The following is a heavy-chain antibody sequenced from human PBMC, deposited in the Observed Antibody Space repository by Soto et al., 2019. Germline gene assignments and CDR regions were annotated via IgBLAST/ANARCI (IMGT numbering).Heavy chain of an antibody. V-gene: IGHV4-61*01. Sequence: QVQLQESGPGLVKPSETLSLTCTVSGGSVSSGSYYWSWIRQPPGKGLEWIGYIYYSGSTNYNPSLKSRVTISVDTSKNQFSLKLSSVTAADTAVYYCARDIFSDGGNGPWGQGTLVTVSS. CDR2: IYYSGST. CDR1: GGSVSSGSYY. D-gene: IGHD2-15*01. CDR3: ARDIFSDGGNGP. J-gene: IGHJ5*02.